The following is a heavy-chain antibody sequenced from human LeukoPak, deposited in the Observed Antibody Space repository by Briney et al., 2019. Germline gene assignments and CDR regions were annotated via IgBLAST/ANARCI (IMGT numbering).Heavy chain of an antibody. D-gene: IGHD6-13*01. CDR2: IYYSGST. V-gene: IGHV4-59*01. J-gene: IGHJ6*03. Sequence: SETLSLTCTVSAGSISLYNTYYWNWIRQSPGKGLEWIGYIYYSGSTNYNPSLKSRVTISLDTSKNQFSLKLSSVTAADTAVYYCARGYSSRWPGDYYYYFMDVWGKGTTVTVSS. CDR1: AGSISLYNTYY. CDR3: ARGYSSRWPGDYYYYFMDV.